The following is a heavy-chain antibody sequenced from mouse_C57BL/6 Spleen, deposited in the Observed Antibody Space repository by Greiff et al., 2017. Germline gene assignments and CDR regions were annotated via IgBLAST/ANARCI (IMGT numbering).Heavy chain of an antibody. CDR2: IYPGDGDT. CDR3: ARAGTRYAMDY. CDR1: GYAFSSSW. J-gene: IGHJ4*01. V-gene: IGHV1-82*01. Sequence: QVQLKQSGPELVKPGASVKISCKASGYAFSSSWMNWVKQRPGKGLEWIGRIYPGDGDTNYNGKFKGKATLTADKSSSTAYRQLSSLTAEDSAVYFCARAGTRYAMDYWGQGTSVTVSS. D-gene: IGHD3-1*01.